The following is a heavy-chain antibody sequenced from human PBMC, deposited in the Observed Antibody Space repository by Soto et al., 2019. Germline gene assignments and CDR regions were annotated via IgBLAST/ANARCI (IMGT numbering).Heavy chain of an antibody. J-gene: IGHJ4*02. V-gene: IGHV1-18*01. Sequence: QVQLVQSGAEVKKPGASVKVSCKASGYTFTSYGISWVRQAPGQGLEWMGWISAYNGNTNYAQKLQGRVTMTTDTSTSTAYMELRSRRSDDTAVYYCARAERPFGVVIVPGLLDYWGQGTLVTVSS. CDR1: GYTFTSYG. CDR3: ARAERPFGVVIVPGLLDY. CDR2: ISAYNGNT. D-gene: IGHD3-3*01.